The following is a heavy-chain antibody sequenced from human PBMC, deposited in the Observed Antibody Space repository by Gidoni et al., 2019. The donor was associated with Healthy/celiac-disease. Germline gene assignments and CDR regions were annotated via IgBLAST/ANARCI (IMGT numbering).Heavy chain of an antibody. Sequence: QVQLQESGPGLVKPSGTLSLTCAVSGGSIRSSNWWSWVRQPPGKGLEWNGEIYHSGSTNYNPSLKSRVTISVDKSKNQFSLKLSSVTAADTAVYYCARVSSVAAGTNYYGMDVWGQGTTVTVSS. CDR1: GGSIRSSNW. CDR3: ARVSSVAAGTNYYGMDV. CDR2: IYHSGST. D-gene: IGHD6-13*01. J-gene: IGHJ6*02. V-gene: IGHV4-4*02.